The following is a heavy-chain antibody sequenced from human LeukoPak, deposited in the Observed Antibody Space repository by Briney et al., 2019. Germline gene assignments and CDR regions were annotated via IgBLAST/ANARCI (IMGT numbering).Heavy chain of an antibody. CDR2: MNPNSGNT. D-gene: IGHD3-22*01. J-gene: IGHJ6*02. Sequence: ASVKVSCKASGYTFTSYVINWVRQATGHGLEWLGWMNPNSGNTGYAQKFQGRVTMTRNTSISTAYMELSSLRSEDTAVYYCARVEGSGSYYDSSGYYYYGMDVWGQGTTVTVSS. V-gene: IGHV1-8*01. CDR3: ARVEGSGSYYDSSGYYYYGMDV. CDR1: GYTFTSYV.